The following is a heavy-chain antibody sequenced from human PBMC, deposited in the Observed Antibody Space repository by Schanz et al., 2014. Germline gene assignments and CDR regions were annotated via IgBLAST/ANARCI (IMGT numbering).Heavy chain of an antibody. V-gene: IGHV4-39*07. J-gene: IGHJ6*02. CDR2: FYSSGST. D-gene: IGHD3-3*01. CDR1: GGSISGSSYH. Sequence: QLQLQESGPGLVKPSETLSLTCTVSGGSISGSSYHWGWTRQPPGKGPEWIGRFYSSGSTNYNPSLKSRVTISVDTSKSQFSLKVSSVTAADTAVYYCALILGPNGMDVWGQGTTVTVSS. CDR3: ALILGPNGMDV.